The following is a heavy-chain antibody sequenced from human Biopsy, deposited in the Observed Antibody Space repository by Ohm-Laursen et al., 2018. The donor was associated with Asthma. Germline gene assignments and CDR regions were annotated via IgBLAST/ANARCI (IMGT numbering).Heavy chain of an antibody. CDR2: IPQGGAT. CDR1: RGSFRGYV. V-gene: IGHV4-34*01. D-gene: IGHD2-8*01. Sequence: TLSLTCACRGSFRGYVWTWIRQPPGKGLEWIGEIPQGGATTFNPSLKSRVTISIDPSKSQLSLRLTSMTAADTAVYYCASGPQWSGLDVWGQGTTVTVSS. CDR3: ASGPQWSGLDV. J-gene: IGHJ6*02.